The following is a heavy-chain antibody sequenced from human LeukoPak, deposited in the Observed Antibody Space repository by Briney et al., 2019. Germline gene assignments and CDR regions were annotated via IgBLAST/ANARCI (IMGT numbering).Heavy chain of an antibody. V-gene: IGHV1-8*01. CDR3: ARNWGLAQGYFDY. CDR1: GYTFTRYD. D-gene: IGHD7-27*01. CDR2: MNPNSGNT. J-gene: IGHJ4*02. Sequence: GASVKVSCKASGYTFTRYDINWVRQATGQGLEWMGWMNPNSGNTGYAQKFQGRVTMTRNTSISTAYMELSSLRSEDTAVYYCARNWGLAQGYFDYWGQGTLVTVSS.